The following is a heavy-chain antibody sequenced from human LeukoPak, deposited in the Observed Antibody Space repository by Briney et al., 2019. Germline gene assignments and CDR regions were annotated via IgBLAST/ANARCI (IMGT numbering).Heavy chain of an antibody. V-gene: IGHV4-38-2*02. Sequence: PSETLSLTCTVSGYSISSGYYWGWIRQPPGKGLEWIGSIYHSGSTYYNPSLKSRVTISVDTSKNQFSLKLSSVTAADTAVYYCASSFIAARRGDDYWGQGTLVTASS. CDR2: IYHSGST. CDR1: GYSISSGYY. CDR3: ASSFIAARRGDDY. J-gene: IGHJ4*02. D-gene: IGHD6-6*01.